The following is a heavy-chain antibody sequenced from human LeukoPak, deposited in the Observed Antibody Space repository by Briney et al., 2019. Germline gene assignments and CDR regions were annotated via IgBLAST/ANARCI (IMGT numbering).Heavy chain of an antibody. D-gene: IGHD3-22*01. CDR1: GGSISSYY. J-gene: IGHJ4*02. CDR3: ARAWSDSSGYYIYYFDY. V-gene: IGHV4-59*01. Sequence: SETLSLTCTVPGGSISSYYWSWIRQPPGKGLEWIGYIYYSGSTNYNPSLKSRVTISVDTSKNQFSLKLSSVTAADTAVYYCARAWSDSSGYYIYYFDYWGQGTLVTVSS. CDR2: IYYSGST.